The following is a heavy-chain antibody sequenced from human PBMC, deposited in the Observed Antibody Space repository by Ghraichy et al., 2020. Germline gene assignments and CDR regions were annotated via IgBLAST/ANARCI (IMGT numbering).Heavy chain of an antibody. CDR1: GFTFSSYW. CDR2: INSDGSST. CDR3: ARGGRYCSSTSCSHFDY. V-gene: IGHV3-74*01. J-gene: IGHJ4*02. D-gene: IGHD2-2*01. Sequence: SCAASGFTFSSYWMHWVRQAPGKGLVWVSRINSDGSSTSYADSVKGRFTISRDNAKNTLYLQMNSLRAEDTAVYYCARGGRYCSSTSCSHFDYWGQGTLVTVSS.